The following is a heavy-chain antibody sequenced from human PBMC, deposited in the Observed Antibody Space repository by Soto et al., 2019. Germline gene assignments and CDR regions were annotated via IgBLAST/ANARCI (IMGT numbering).Heavy chain of an antibody. D-gene: IGHD3-3*01. Sequence: PSETLSLTFTVSGGSISSSSYYWGWIRQPPGKRLEWIGGIYYSGSTYYNPSLKSRVTIPVDTSKSQFSLKLSSVTAADTAVYFCAGIGFWSGYGMDVWGQGTTVTVSS. CDR1: GGSISSSSYY. V-gene: IGHV4-39*01. CDR3: AGIGFWSGYGMDV. CDR2: IYYSGST. J-gene: IGHJ6*02.